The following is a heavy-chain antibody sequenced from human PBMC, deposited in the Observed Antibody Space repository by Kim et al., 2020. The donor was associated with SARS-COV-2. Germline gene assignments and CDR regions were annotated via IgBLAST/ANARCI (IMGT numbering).Heavy chain of an antibody. V-gene: IGHV4-34*01. CDR2: IYHSGTT. CDR1: GGSFSGYY. J-gene: IGHJ5*02. Sequence: SETLSLTCAVYGGSFSGYYWSWIRQPPGKGLEWIGQIYHSGTTNYNPSLKGRVTISLDTSKNQFSLKLSSVTAADTAVYFCARSLNHSPRSSWVRFDPWGQGTLVTVSS. CDR3: ARSLNHSPRSSWVRFDP. D-gene: IGHD6-13*01.